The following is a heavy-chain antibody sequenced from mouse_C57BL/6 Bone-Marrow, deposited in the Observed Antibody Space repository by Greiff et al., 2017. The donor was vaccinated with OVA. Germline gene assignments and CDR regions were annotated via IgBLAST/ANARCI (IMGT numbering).Heavy chain of an antibody. J-gene: IGHJ3*01. V-gene: IGHV1-59*01. CDR1: GYTFPIYW. CDR2: IDPSACYT. Sequence: VQLQQPVAELVRPGTSLKLSCKASGYTFPIYWLHWVKQSPGQGLDWIGVIDPSACYTNYNQKFKGKATLTVDTSSSTAYMQLSSLTSEDSAVYYCASSSICCYGRGFAYWGRGTLVTVSA. CDR3: ASSSICCYGRGFAY. D-gene: IGHD1-1*01.